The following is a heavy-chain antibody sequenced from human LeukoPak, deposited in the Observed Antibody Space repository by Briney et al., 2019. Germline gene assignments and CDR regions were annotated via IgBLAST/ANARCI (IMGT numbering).Heavy chain of an antibody. Sequence: ASVKLSCKASGYTFTSYAMHWVRQAPGQGLEWMGWINTNTGDPTYAQGFTGRFVFSLDTSVSTAYLQISSLKAEDTAVYYCARGSRVNYYYMDVWGKGTTVTVSS. CDR1: GYTFTSYA. D-gene: IGHD4-23*01. CDR2: INTNTGDP. J-gene: IGHJ6*03. CDR3: ARGSRVNYYYMDV. V-gene: IGHV7-4-1*02.